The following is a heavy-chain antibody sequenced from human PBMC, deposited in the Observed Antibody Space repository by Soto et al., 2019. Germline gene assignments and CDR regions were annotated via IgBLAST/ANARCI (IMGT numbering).Heavy chain of an antibody. V-gene: IGHV1-2*04. D-gene: IGHD6-19*01. CDR1: GYTFTGYY. J-gene: IGHJ6*02. CDR2: INPNSGGT. CDR3: AREVAVAGTGGMDV. Sequence: WASVKVSCKASGYTFTGYYMHWVRQAPGQGLEWMGWINPNSGGTNYAQKFQGWVTMTRDTSISTAYMELSRLRSDDTAVYYCAREVAVAGTGGMDVWGQGTTVTVSS.